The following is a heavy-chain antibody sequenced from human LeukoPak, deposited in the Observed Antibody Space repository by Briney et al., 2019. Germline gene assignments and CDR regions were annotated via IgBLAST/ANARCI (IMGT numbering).Heavy chain of an antibody. J-gene: IGHJ5*02. Sequence: SVKVSCKASRGTFTNYAISWVREAPGQGLEWMGGIIPIFATANYAQKFQGRVTITADESTSTAYMELSSLRSEDTAVYYCARDRPGRYCSTTSCFTASPFAPWGQGTLVTVSS. D-gene: IGHD2-2*02. CDR1: RGTFTNYA. V-gene: IGHV1-69*13. CDR2: IIPIFATA. CDR3: ARDRPGRYCSTTSCFTASPFAP.